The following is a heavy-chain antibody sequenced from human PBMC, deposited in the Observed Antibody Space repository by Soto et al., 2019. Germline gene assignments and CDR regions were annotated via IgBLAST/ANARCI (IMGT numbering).Heavy chain of an antibody. J-gene: IGHJ4*02. V-gene: IGHV4-59*12. CDR2: IYYSGST. Sequence: SETLSLTCTVSGGSISSYYWSWIRQPPGKGLEWIGYIYYSGSTNYNPSLKSRVTISVDTSKNQFSLKLNSVTAADTAVYYCARGRLLPAVNFDYWGQGALVTVSS. CDR3: ARGRLLPAVNFDY. D-gene: IGHD2-2*01. CDR1: GGSISSYY.